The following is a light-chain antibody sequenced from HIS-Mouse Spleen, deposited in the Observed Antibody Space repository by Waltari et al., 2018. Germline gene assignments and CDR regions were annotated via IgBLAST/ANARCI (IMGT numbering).Light chain of an antibody. CDR3: EVWDSSSGHVV. CDR2: DDS. Sequence: SYVLTQPPSVSVAPGKTARITCGGNNIGRKSVHWYQQKPGPAPVLVVYDDSGRPSGRPGRFSGSNSGNTATLAISRVEAGDEADYYCEVWDSSSGHVVFGGGTKLTVL. CDR1: NIGRKS. V-gene: IGLV3-21*03. J-gene: IGLJ2*01.